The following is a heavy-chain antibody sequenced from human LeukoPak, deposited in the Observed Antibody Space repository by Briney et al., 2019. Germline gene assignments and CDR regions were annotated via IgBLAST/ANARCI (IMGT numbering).Heavy chain of an antibody. V-gene: IGHV4-30-2*01. D-gene: IGHD6-6*01. CDR1: GGSISSGGYY. Sequence: SETLSLTCTVSGGSISSGGYYWSWIRQPPGKGLEWIGYIYHSGSTYYNPFLKSRVTISVDRSKNQFSLKLSSVTAADTAVYYCARDVPRYSSSSGGLGYWGQGTLVTVSS. J-gene: IGHJ4*02. CDR3: ARDVPRYSSSSGGLGY. CDR2: IYHSGST.